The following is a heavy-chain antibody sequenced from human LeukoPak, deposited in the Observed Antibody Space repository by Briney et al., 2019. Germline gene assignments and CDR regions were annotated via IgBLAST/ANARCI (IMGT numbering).Heavy chain of an antibody. D-gene: IGHD3-3*01. CDR2: IYTSGST. CDR3: ARGNREYYDFWSGYYPFDY. Sequence: SETLSLTCTVSGGSISSGSYYWSWIRQPAGKGLEWIGRIYTSGSTNYNPSLKSRVTISVDTSKNQFSLKLSSVTAADTAVYYCARGNREYYDFWSGYYPFDYWGQGTLVTVSS. J-gene: IGHJ4*02. CDR1: GGSISSGSYY. V-gene: IGHV4-61*02.